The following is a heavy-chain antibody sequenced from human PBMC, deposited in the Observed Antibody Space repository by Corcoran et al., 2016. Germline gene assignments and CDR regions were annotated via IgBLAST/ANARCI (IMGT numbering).Heavy chain of an antibody. CDR2: INPNSGGT. CDR1: GYTFTGYY. CDR3: ARDIAGGVAATANYDYYYGMDV. V-gene: IGHV1-2*02. Sequence: QVQLVQSGAEVKKPGASVKVSCKASGYTFTGYYMHWVRQAPGQGLEWMGWINPNSGGTNYAQKFQGRVTMTRDTSIRTAYMELRRLRSDDTAVYYCARDIAGGVAATANYDYYYGMDVWGQGTTVTVSS. J-gene: IGHJ6*02. D-gene: IGHD2-15*01.